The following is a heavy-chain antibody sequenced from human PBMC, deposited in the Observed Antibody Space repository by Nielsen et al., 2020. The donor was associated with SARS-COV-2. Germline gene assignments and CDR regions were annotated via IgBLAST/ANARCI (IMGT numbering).Heavy chain of an antibody. J-gene: IGHJ6*02. D-gene: IGHD2-2*01. CDR1: GYSFSTYW. Sequence: GESLMISCEGSGYSFSTYWITLVRQMPGKGLEWMGRIDSSDSYTNYSLSFQGHVTISADKSISTAYLQWSSLKASDTAMYYCASNILVVLSDYYYYSMDVWGQGTTVTVSS. V-gene: IGHV5-10-1*01. CDR3: ASNILVVLSDYYYYSMDV. CDR2: IDSSDSYT.